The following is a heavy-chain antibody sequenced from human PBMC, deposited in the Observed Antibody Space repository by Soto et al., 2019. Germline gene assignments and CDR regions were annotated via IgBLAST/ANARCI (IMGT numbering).Heavy chain of an antibody. CDR1: GFTFSNAW. Sequence: PGGSLRLSCAASGFTFSNAWMSWVRQAPGKGLEWVGRIKSKTDGGTTDYAAPVKGRFTISRDDSKNTLYLQMNSLKTEDTAVYYCTAPTDYGDYERFDYWGQGTRVTVAS. CDR3: TAPTDYGDYERFDY. D-gene: IGHD4-17*01. V-gene: IGHV3-15*01. CDR2: IKSKTDGGTT. J-gene: IGHJ4*02.